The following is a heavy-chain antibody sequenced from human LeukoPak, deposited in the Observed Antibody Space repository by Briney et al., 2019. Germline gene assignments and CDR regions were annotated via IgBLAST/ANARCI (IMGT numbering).Heavy chain of an antibody. CDR1: GFTFSSYA. V-gene: IGHV3-23*01. CDR2: ISGSGGST. J-gene: IGHJ5*02. D-gene: IGHD6-19*01. CDR3: AKDGWDSSGWYGVNNWFDP. Sequence: PGGSLRLSCAASGFTFSSYAMSWVRQAPGKGLEWVSAISGSGGSTYYADSVKGRFTISRDNSKNTLYLQMNSLRAEDTAVYYCAKDGWDSSGWYGVNNWFDPWGQGTLVTVSS.